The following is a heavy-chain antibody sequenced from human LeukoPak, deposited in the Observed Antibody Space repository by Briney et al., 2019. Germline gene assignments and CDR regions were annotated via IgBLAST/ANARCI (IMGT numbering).Heavy chain of an antibody. CDR3: ARGDSGYDPIQSVNFDY. CDR2: INPSGGST. D-gene: IGHD5-12*01. V-gene: IGHV1-46*01. Sequence: GASVKVSCKASGYTFTSYYMHWVRQAPGQGLEWMGIINPSGGSTSYAQKFQGRVTMTRDTSTSTVYMELSSLRSEDTAVYYCARGDSGYDPIQSVNFDYWGQGTLVTVSS. J-gene: IGHJ4*02. CDR1: GYTFTSYY.